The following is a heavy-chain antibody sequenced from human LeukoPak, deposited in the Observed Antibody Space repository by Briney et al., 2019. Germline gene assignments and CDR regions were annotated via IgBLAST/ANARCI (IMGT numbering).Heavy chain of an antibody. Sequence: SETLSLTCAVYGGSFSGYYWTWIRQTPAKGLEWVGEMNPSGSTRYNPSVTSRVTISVDTSKNQVSLEFRPVTAPDTDVYSRSRRRQDVTMIVVVMTADSYYLDVWGKGTRVSVS. CDR1: GGSFSGYY. CDR3: SRRRQDVTMIVVVMTADSYYLDV. CDR2: MNPSGST. D-gene: IGHD3-22*01. J-gene: IGHJ6*03. V-gene: IGHV4-34*01.